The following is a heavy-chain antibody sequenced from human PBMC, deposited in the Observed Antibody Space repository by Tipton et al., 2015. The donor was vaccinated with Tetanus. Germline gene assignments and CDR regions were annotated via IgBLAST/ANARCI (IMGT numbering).Heavy chain of an antibody. D-gene: IGHD2-8*01. Sequence: TLSLTCTVSGGSISSYYWSWIRQPPGKGLEWIGYIYYSGSTNYNPSLESRVTISVDTSKNQFSLKLSSVTAADTAVYYCARANGPGSYLDYWGQGTLVTVSS. J-gene: IGHJ4*02. CDR3: ARANGPGSYLDY. CDR2: IYYSGST. CDR1: GGSISSYY. V-gene: IGHV4-59*12.